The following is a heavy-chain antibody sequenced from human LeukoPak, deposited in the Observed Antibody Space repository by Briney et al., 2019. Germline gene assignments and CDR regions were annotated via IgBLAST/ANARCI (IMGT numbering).Heavy chain of an antibody. CDR1: GGSISSGTYY. J-gene: IGHJ4*02. V-gene: IGHV4-61*02. CDR2: TYTSGST. Sequence: SETLSLTCTVSGGSISSGTYYWSWIRQPAGKGLEWIGRTYTSGSTNYNPSLQSRVTISVDTSKNQFSLKLSSVTAADTAVYYCARVSTKGVDYWGQGTLVTVSS. CDR3: ARVSTKGVDY.